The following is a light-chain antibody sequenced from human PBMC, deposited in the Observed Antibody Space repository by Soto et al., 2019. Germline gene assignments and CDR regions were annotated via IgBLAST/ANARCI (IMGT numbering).Light chain of an antibody. J-gene: IGKJ1*01. CDR1: QSVSSN. Sequence: EIVMTQSPATMSVSAGERATLSCRASQSVSSNLAWYQQKPGKAPRLLIYGASTRATGIPARFSGSGSGTEFTLTISSLQSEDFAVYYCQQYNNPSTFGQGTKVDIK. CDR3: QQYNNPST. V-gene: IGKV3-15*01. CDR2: GAS.